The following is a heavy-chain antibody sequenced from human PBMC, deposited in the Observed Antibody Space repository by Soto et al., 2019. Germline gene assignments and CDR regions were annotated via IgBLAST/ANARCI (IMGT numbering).Heavy chain of an antibody. CDR2: FYYRGGT. CDR3: ARGLITGSQYSGGWYYFDS. Sequence: PSETLSLTCTVSGASISSSSYYWGWIRQPPGKGLEWIGSFYYRGGTYYNPSLKSRVTISVDTSKKQFSLELSSVTAADTAVYYCARGLITGSQYSGGWYYFDSWGQGTQVTVSS. D-gene: IGHD1-26*01. J-gene: IGHJ4*02. V-gene: IGHV4-39*01. CDR1: GASISSSSYY.